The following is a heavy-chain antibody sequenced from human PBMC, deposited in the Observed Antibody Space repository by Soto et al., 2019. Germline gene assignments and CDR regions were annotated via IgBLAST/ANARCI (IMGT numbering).Heavy chain of an antibody. J-gene: IGHJ6*02. V-gene: IGHV3-48*01. D-gene: IGHD3-9*01. CDR1: GFTYSTYT. CDR3: ARGILTGHYYYGMDV. CDR2: ISSSSSTI. Sequence: GGSLRLSCAASGFTYSTYTMHWVRQAPGKGLEWVSYISSSSSTIYYADSVKGRFTISRDNAKNSLYLQMNSLRAEDTAVYYCARGILTGHYYYGMDVWGQGTTVTVSS.